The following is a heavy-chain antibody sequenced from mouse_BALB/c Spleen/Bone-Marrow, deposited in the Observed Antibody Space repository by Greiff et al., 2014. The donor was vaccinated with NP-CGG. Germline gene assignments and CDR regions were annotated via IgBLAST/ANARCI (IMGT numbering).Heavy chain of an antibody. D-gene: IGHD1-1*01. J-gene: IGHJ3*01. V-gene: IGHV14-3*02. CDR2: IDPANGNT. CDR1: GFNIKDTY. Sequence: EVKLMESGAELVKPGASVKLSCTASGFNIKDTYMHWVKQRPEQGLEWIGRIDPANGNTRYDPKFQGKATITADTSSNTAYLQLSSLSYEDTAVYYSGAYYYDSSAFAYWGQGTLVTVSA. CDR3: GAYYYDSSAFAY.